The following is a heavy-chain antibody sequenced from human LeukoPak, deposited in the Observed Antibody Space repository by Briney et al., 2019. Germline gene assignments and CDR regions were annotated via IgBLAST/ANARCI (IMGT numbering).Heavy chain of an antibody. D-gene: IGHD1-26*01. J-gene: IGHJ4*02. CDR3: AKGGSGSYSGFDY. CDR1: GFTFSSYA. CDR2: ISGSGGST. V-gene: IGHV3-23*01. Sequence: PGGSLRLSCAASGFTFSSYAMSWVRQAPGKGLEWVSAISGSGGSTYYADSVKGRFTISRDNSKNTLYLQMNSLRAGDTAVYYCAKGGSGSYSGFDYWGQGTLVTVSS.